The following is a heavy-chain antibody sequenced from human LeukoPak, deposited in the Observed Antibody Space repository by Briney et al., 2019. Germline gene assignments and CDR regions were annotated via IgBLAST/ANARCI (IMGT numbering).Heavy chain of an antibody. CDR2: INIDSITV. Sequence: PGGSLRLSCAASGFALSSYSINWVRQAPGKGLEWVSYINIDSITVNYADSVKGRFTISRDNAKRSLYVQMNSLRAEDTAVYYCSTEKFDNWGQGTLVTVSS. J-gene: IGHJ4*02. V-gene: IGHV3-48*01. CDR3: STEKFDN. CDR1: GFALSSYS.